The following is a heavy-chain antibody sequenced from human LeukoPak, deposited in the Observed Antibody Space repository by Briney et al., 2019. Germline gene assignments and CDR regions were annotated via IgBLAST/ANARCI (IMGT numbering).Heavy chain of an antibody. V-gene: IGHV3-23*01. J-gene: IGHJ4*02. Sequence: GGSLRLSCAASGFTFSSYAMGWVRQAPGKGLEWVSDISASAGSTFYADSVKGRFTISRDNSKNTLYVQMNSLRAEDTAVYYCAKKESTVTTFFENWGQGTLVTVSS. CDR3: AKKESTVTTFFEN. CDR2: ISASAGST. CDR1: GFTFSSYA. D-gene: IGHD4-17*01.